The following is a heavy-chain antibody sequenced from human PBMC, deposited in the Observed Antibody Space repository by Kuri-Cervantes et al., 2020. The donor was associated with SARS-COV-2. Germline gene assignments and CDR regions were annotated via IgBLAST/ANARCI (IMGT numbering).Heavy chain of an antibody. J-gene: IGHJ6*03. Sequence: GGSLRLSCAASGFTFSSYAMNWVRQAPGKGLEWVSGISSSTSYRNYADSVKGRFTISRDDAKNSVYLQMNSLRAEDTAVYYCAKDPAAAGLWYYYYMDVWGKGTTVTVSS. CDR2: ISSSTSYR. CDR3: AKDPAAAGLWYYYYMDV. CDR1: GFTFSSYA. V-gene: IGHV3-21*04. D-gene: IGHD6-13*01.